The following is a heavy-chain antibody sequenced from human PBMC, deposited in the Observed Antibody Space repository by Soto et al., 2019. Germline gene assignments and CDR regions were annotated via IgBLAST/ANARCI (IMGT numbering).Heavy chain of an antibody. J-gene: IGHJ3*02. Sequence: QVQLVESGGGVVQPGRSLRLSCAASGFTFSSYGMHWVRQAPGKGLEWVAVISYDGSNKYYADSVKGRFTISRDNSKNTLYLQMNSLRAEDTAVYYCAKAGYCSGGSCYSSGAFDIWGQGTMVTVSS. V-gene: IGHV3-30*18. CDR2: ISYDGSNK. CDR3: AKAGYCSGGSCYSSGAFDI. CDR1: GFTFSSYG. D-gene: IGHD2-15*01.